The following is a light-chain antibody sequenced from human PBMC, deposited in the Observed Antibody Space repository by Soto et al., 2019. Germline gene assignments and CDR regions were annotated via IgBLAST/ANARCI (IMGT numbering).Light chain of an antibody. V-gene: IGKV1-5*03. J-gene: IGKJ4*01. CDR3: QQVKSYPRT. CDR1: QTISSW. CDR2: KAS. Sequence: DSQMTQCPSTLSGSVGDRVTITCRASQTISSWLAWYQQKPGKAPKLLIYKASTLKSGVPSRFSGSGSGTRGTLTISSLQPEDFATYYCQQVKSYPRTFGGGTKVDIK.